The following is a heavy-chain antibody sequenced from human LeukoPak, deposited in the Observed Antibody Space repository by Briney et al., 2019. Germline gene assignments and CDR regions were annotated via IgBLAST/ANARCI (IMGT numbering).Heavy chain of an antibody. CDR1: GYSISSGYY. J-gene: IGHJ5*02. D-gene: IGHD1-26*01. Sequence: SETLSLTCTVSGYSISSGYYWGWIRQPPGKGLEWIGSIYHSGSTYYNPSLKSRVTISVDTSKNQFSLKLSSVTAADTAVYYCARGRGSYYGGGSWFDPWGQGTLVTVSS. CDR3: ARGRGSYYGGGSWFDP. V-gene: IGHV4-38-2*02. CDR2: IYHSGST.